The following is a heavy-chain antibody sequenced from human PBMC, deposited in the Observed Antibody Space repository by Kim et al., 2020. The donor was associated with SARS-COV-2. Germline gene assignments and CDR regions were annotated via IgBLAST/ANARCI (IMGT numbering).Heavy chain of an antibody. V-gene: IGHV4-31*03. CDR1: GGSISSGGYY. Sequence: SETLSLTCTVSGGSISSGGYYWSWIRQHPGKGLEWIGYIYYSGSTYYNPSLKSRVTISVDTSKNQFSLKLSSVTAADTAVYYCARSSLHSGYERPYDYWGQGTLVTVSS. J-gene: IGHJ4*02. CDR2: IYYSGST. D-gene: IGHD5-12*01. CDR3: ARSSLHSGYERPYDY.